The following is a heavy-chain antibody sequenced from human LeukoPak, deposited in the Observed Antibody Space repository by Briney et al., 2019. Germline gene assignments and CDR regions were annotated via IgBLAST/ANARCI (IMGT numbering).Heavy chain of an antibody. CDR2: ISSSGGST. D-gene: IGHD4-23*01. Sequence: GGSLRLSCAASGFTFSSYAMSWVRQAPGKGLEWVSAISSSGGSTYYADSVKGRFTISRDNSKNTLYLQMNSLRAEDTAVYHCAKAYGGNPFDYWGQGTLVTVSS. CDR1: GFTFSSYA. J-gene: IGHJ4*02. V-gene: IGHV3-23*01. CDR3: AKAYGGNPFDY.